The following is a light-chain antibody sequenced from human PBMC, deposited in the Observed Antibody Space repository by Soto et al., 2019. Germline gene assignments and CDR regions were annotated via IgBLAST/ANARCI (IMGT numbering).Light chain of an antibody. CDR3: QQYNHWRSIS. V-gene: IGKV3-15*01. CDR1: QSVSRK. CDR2: DTS. J-gene: IGKJ5*01. Sequence: EILMKISLATVSVSPGERGTLSCRASQSVSRKLAWYQHKPGQAPRLLIYDTSTRAADIPARFSGSGSGTDFTLTISSLQSEDFAVYYCQQYNHWRSISFGQGTRLEVK.